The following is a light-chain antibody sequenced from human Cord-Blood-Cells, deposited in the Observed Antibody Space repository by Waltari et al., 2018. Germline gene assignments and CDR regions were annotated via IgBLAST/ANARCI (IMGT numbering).Light chain of an antibody. CDR1: QSISSY. CDR3: QQSYSTLLYT. CDR2: AAS. J-gene: IGKJ2*01. Sequence: DIQMTQSPSSLSATVGVRVTITCRASQSISSYLNWYQQKPGKAPKLLIYAASILQSGVPSRFSGSGSGTDFTLTISSLQPEYFATYYCQQSYSTLLYTFGQGTKLEIK. V-gene: IGKV1-39*01.